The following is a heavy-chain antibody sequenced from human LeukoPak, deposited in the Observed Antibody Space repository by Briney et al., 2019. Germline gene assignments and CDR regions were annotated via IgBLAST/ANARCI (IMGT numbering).Heavy chain of an antibody. V-gene: IGHV4-61*02. J-gene: IGHJ2*01. Sequence: PSETLSLTCTVSGGSISSSSYYWSWIRQPAGKGLEWIGRIYTSGSTNYNPSLKSRVTISVDTSKNQFSLKLSSVTAADTAVYYCARERGSGWYFDLWGRGTLVTVSS. CDR1: GGSISSSSYY. CDR2: IYTSGST. CDR3: ARERGSGWYFDL. D-gene: IGHD3-10*01.